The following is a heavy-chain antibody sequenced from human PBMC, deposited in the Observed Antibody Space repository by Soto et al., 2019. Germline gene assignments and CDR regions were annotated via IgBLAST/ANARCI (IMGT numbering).Heavy chain of an antibody. D-gene: IGHD3-10*01. CDR2: IATAGNT. Sequence: PGGSVRLSCAASGCIFSDHDRHWVRQPTGKPLEWVSTIATAGNTYYAGSVKGRVTISRDNAKNSLYLQMNSLRAGDTAVYYCARGYYYASGSLIDYWGQGTLVTVSS. CDR1: GCIFSDHD. CDR3: ARGYYYASGSLIDY. J-gene: IGHJ4*02. V-gene: IGHV3-13*01.